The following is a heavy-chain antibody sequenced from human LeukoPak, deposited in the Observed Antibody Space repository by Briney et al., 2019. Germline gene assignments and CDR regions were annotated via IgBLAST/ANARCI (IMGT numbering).Heavy chain of an antibody. CDR1: GGTFSSYA. J-gene: IGHJ6*03. Sequence: SVKVSCKASGGTFSSYAISWVRQAPGQGLEWMGGIIPIFGTANYAQKFQGRVTITTDESTSTAYMELSSLRSEDTAAYYCATPLDLDYGGNTPSYYYYMDVWGKGTTVTVS. V-gene: IGHV1-69*05. CDR3: ATPLDLDYGGNTPSYYYYMDV. CDR2: IIPIFGTA. D-gene: IGHD4-23*01.